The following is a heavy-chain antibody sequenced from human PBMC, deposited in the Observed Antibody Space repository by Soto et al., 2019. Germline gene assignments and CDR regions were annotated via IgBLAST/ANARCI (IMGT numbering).Heavy chain of an antibody. CDR3: AKDPDSSSWSPQFDY. J-gene: IGHJ4*02. D-gene: IGHD6-13*01. CDR2: ISGSGGST. V-gene: IGHV3-23*01. Sequence: EVQLLESGGGLVQPGGSLRLSCAASGFTFSSYAMSWVRQAPGKGLEWVSAISGSGGSTYYADSAKGRITISRDNSNTTLYMQMNSRRAEDTAVYYCAKDPDSSSWSPQFDYWGQGTLVTVSS. CDR1: GFTFSSYA.